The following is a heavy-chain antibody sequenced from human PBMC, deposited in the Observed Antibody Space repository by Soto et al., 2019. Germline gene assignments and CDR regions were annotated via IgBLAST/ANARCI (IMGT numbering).Heavy chain of an antibody. CDR1: GFTFTSYG. CDR3: ASTPPPSGYCDTTSCQNWSDH. V-gene: IGHV1-18*01. CDR2: ISAYNGNT. J-gene: IGHJ5*02. Sequence: QVQLVQSGAEVKQPGASVKVSCKASGFTFTSYGFSWVRQAPGQGLELMGWISAYNGNTYYAQKLQDRVTLTTDTSTSRAYMYLRRLRSDSTAMYYCASTPPPSGYCDTTSCQNWSDHWGQRTLVTVSS. D-gene: IGHD2-2*01.